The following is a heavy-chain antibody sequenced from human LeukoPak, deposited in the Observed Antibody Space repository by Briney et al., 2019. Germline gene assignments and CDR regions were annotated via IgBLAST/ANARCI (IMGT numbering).Heavy chain of an antibody. CDR1: GGSFSGYY. J-gene: IGHJ6*03. Sequence: SETLSLTCAVYGGSFSGYYWSWIRQPPGKGLEWIGEINHSGSTNYNPSLKSRVTISVDTSKNQFSLKLSSVTAADTAVYYCARIPQVVPAAISSSGYMDVWGKGTTVTVS. V-gene: IGHV4-34*01. CDR2: INHSGST. D-gene: IGHD2-2*02. CDR3: ARIPQVVPAAISSSGYMDV.